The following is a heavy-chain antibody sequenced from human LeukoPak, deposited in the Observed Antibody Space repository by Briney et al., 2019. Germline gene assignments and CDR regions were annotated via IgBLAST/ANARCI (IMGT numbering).Heavy chain of an antibody. CDR1: GGTFSSYA. J-gene: IGHJ6*03. D-gene: IGHD3-10*01. CDR3: ARDKGYMVRGAIGYYYYYYMDV. CDR2: IIPIFGTA. V-gene: IGHV1-69*06. Sequence: SVKVSCKASGGTFSSYAISWVRQAPGQGLEWMGGIIPIFGTANYAQKFQGRVTITADNSTSTAYMELSSLRSEDTAVYYCARDKGYMVRGAIGYYYYYYMDVWGKGTTVTVSS.